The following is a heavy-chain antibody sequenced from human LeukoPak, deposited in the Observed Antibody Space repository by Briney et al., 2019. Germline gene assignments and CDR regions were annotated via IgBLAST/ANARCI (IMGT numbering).Heavy chain of an antibody. CDR1: GYTFTGYG. J-gene: IGHJ4*02. CDR2: ISTYNGNT. CDR3: ARDSAYSGVLRYFDWLSQNKYYFDY. Sequence: ASVKVSCKASGYTFTGYGISWVRQAPGQGLEWMGWISTYNGNTNYAQKLQGRVTMTTDTSTSTAYMELRSLRSDDTAVYYCARDSAYSGVLRYFDWLSQNKYYFDYWGQGTLVTVSS. D-gene: IGHD3-9*01. V-gene: IGHV1-18*01.